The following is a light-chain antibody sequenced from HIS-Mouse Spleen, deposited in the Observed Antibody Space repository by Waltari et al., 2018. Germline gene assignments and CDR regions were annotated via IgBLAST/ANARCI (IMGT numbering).Light chain of an antibody. CDR2: EVS. J-gene: IGLJ2*01. CDR1: SSDVGAYNY. Sequence: QSALTQPPSASGSPGQSVTISCTGTSSDVGAYNYVSWYQQHPGKAPKLMIYEVSKRPSGVPDRFSGSKSGNTASLTVSGLQAEDEADYYCSSYAGSNNLLFGGGTK. CDR3: SSYAGSNNLL. V-gene: IGLV2-8*01.